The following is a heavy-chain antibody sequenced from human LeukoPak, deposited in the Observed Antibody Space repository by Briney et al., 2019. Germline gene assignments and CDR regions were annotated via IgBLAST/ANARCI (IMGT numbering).Heavy chain of an antibody. D-gene: IGHD3-9*01. J-gene: IGHJ4*02. V-gene: IGHV4-59*08. Sequence: SETLSLTCTVAAGSISSYYWSWIRQPPGKWLEWNGYIYYSGSTNYNPSLKSRVTISVDTSKNQFSLKLSSVTAADTAVYYCARHGEYYDILTGYYNPPYYFDYWGQGTLVTVSS. CDR2: IYYSGST. CDR1: AGSISSYY. CDR3: ARHGEYYDILTGYYNPPYYFDY.